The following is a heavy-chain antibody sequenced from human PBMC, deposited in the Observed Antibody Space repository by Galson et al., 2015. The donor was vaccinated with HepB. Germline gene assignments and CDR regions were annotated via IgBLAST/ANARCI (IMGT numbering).Heavy chain of an antibody. Sequence: SLRLSCAASGFTFSSYWMSWVRQAPGKGLEWVANIKQDGSEKYYVDSVKGRFTISRDNAKNSLYLQMNSLRAEDTAVYYCARDTRSYYDFWSGYLGDYYYYYYMDVWGKGTTVTVSS. J-gene: IGHJ6*03. CDR1: GFTFSSYW. CDR2: IKQDGSEK. D-gene: IGHD3-3*01. V-gene: IGHV3-7*01. CDR3: ARDTRSYYDFWSGYLGDYYYYYYMDV.